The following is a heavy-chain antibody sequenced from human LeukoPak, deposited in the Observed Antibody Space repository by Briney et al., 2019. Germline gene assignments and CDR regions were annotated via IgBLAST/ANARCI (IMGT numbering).Heavy chain of an antibody. D-gene: IGHD3-16*01. J-gene: IGHJ5*02. V-gene: IGHV1-2*02. Sequence: ASVKVSCKASGYTFTGYYIHWVRQAPGHGLEWMGWINPNSGGTNYAQKLQGRVTMTRDTSISTFYMELSRLRSDDTAVYYCARASFWESPINWFDPWGQGTLVTVSS. CDR2: INPNSGGT. CDR1: GYTFTGYY. CDR3: ARASFWESPINWFDP.